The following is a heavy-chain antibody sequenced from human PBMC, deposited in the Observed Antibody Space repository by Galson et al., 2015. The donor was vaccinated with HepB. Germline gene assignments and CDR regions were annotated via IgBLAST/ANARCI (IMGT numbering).Heavy chain of an antibody. CDR3: TTDAEVLLWFGELPYFDY. Sequence: SLRLSCAASGFTFSNAWMSWVRQAPGKGLEWVGRIKSKTDGGTTDYAAPVKGRFTISRDDSKNTLYLQMNSLKTEDTAVYYCTTDAEVLLWFGELPYFDYWGQGTLVTVSS. J-gene: IGHJ4*02. CDR2: IKSKTDGGTT. D-gene: IGHD3-10*01. CDR1: GFTFSNAW. V-gene: IGHV3-15*01.